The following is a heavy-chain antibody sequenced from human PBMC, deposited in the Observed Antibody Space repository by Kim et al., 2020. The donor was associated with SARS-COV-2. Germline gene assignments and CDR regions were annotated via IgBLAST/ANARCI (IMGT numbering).Heavy chain of an antibody. CDR2: IYYSGST. Sequence: SETLSLTCTVSGGSISSYYWSWIRQPPGKGLEWIGYIYYSGSTNYNPSLKSRVTISVDTSKNQFSLKLSSVTAADTAVYYCARHLNTTRGIVDVWGQGTTVTVSS. D-gene: IGHD3-22*01. CDR3: ARHLNTTRGIVDV. V-gene: IGHV4-59*13. J-gene: IGHJ6*02. CDR1: GGSISSYY.